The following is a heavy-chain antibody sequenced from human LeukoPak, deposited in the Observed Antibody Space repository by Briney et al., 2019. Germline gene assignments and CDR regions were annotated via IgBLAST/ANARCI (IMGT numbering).Heavy chain of an antibody. Sequence: GESLKISCKGSGYSFTSYWINWVRQMPGKGLEWMGIIYPGDSDTRYSPSFQGQVTISADKSISTAYLQWSSLKASDTAMYYCASSIYYGSGSYADAFDIWGQGTMVTVSS. CDR2: IYPGDSDT. CDR3: ASSIYYGSGSYADAFDI. CDR1: GYSFTSYW. D-gene: IGHD3-10*01. V-gene: IGHV5-51*01. J-gene: IGHJ3*02.